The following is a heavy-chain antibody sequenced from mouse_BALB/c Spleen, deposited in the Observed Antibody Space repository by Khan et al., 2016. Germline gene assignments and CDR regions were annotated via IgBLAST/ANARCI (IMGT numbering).Heavy chain of an antibody. V-gene: IGHV3-2*02. CDR2: INYSGDT. CDR1: GYSITSDYA. Sequence: EVKLLESGPGLVKPSQSLSLTCTVTGYSITSDYAWNWIRQFPGNKLEWMGYINYSGDTHYNPSLKSRISITRDTSKNHFFLHLTSVTAEDTATYYCAREYDSWFAYWGQGTLVTVSA. CDR3: AREYDSWFAY. J-gene: IGHJ3*01. D-gene: IGHD2-14*01.